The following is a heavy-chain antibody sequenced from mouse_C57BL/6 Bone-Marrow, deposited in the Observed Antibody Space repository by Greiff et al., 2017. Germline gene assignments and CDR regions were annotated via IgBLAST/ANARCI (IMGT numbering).Heavy chain of an antibody. CDR1: GYTFTSYW. CDR3: ATKYYGSSSFAY. D-gene: IGHD1-1*01. CDR2: IHPSDSVT. J-gene: IGHJ3*01. Sequence: QVQLQQPGAELVKPGASVKVSCKVSGYTFTSYWMHWVKQRPGQGLEWIGRIHPSDSVTNYNPKFKGKATLTVDKSSSTAYMQLSSLTSEDSAVYYYATKYYGSSSFAYWGQGNLVTVAA. V-gene: IGHV1-74*01.